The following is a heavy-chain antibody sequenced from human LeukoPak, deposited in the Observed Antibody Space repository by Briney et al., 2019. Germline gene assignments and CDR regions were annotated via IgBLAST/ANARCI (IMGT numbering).Heavy chain of an antibody. D-gene: IGHD2-15*01. J-gene: IGHJ4*02. CDR3: ARVGEYCSGGSCYLLGFEY. Sequence: SQTLSLTCTISGDRFSSNRAAWHWITQSPSRVLHWLGRTYYMSKWYSDYEVSVKSRITIIHDIYKNQFSLQLNSVTPEDTGVYYCARVGEYCSGGSCYLLGFEYWGQGTLVTVSS. CDR1: GDRFSSNRAA. CDR2: TYYMSKWYS. V-gene: IGHV6-1*01.